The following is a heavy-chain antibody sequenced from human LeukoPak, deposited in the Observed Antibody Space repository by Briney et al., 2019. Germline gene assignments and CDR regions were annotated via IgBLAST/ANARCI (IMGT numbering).Heavy chain of an antibody. Sequence: GGSLRLSCAASGFTFRSYWMQWVRQVPGKGLVWVSRIDNDGTSTTYADSVKGRFTISRDNAKNTLYLQMNSLRAEDTAVYYCAREGFYYYMDVWDKGTTVTVSS. J-gene: IGHJ6*03. CDR1: GFTFRSYW. CDR3: AREGFYYYMDV. CDR2: IDNDGTST. V-gene: IGHV3-74*01.